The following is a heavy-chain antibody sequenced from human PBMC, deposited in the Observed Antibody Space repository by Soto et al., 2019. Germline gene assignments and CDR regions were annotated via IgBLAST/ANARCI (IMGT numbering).Heavy chain of an antibody. CDR2: IIPIFGTA. D-gene: IGHD3-22*01. V-gene: IGHV1-69*01. CDR1: GGTFSTYT. CDR3: ARSQDSSGYWNNCFDP. J-gene: IGHJ5*02. Sequence: QVQLVQSGAEVKKPGSSVKVSCKASGGTFSTYTITWVRQAPGQGLEWMGGIIPIFGTANYPQKFQGRVTITADESTSTADMEMSSLRSEDTAVYYWARSQDSSGYWNNCFDPWGQGTLVTVSS.